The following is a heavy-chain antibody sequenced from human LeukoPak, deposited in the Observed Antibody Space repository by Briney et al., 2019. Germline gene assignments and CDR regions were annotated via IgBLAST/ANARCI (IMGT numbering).Heavy chain of an antibody. J-gene: IGHJ4*02. D-gene: IGHD3-3*01. CDR2: ISGSGGST. V-gene: IGHV3-23*01. CDR1: GFTFSSYA. Sequence: PGGSLRLSCAASGFTFSSYAMSWVRQAPGKGLEWVSAISGSGGSTYYADSVKGRFTISRDNSKNTLYLQMNSLRAEDTAVYYCAKLTPYYDFWSGYSPDYWGQGTLVTVSS. CDR3: AKLTPYYDFWSGYSPDY.